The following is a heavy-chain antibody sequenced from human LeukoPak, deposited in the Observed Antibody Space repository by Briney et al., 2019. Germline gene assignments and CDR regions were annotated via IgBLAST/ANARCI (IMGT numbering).Heavy chain of an antibody. V-gene: IGHV1-18*01. CDR3: ARDFLCSSTSCYVDY. D-gene: IGHD2-2*01. CDR1: GYTFTSYG. Sequence: ASVKLSCKASGYTFTSYGISWVRQAPGQGLEWMGWISAYNGNTNYAQKLQGRVTMTTDTSTSTAYMELRSLRSDDTAVYYCARDFLCSSTSCYVDYWGQGTLVTVSS. CDR2: ISAYNGNT. J-gene: IGHJ4*02.